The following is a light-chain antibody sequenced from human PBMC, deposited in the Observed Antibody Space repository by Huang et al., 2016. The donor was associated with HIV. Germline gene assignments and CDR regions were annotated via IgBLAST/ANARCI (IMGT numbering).Light chain of an antibody. Sequence: DIVLTQSPDSLAVSLGERATINCKSSQSVLYSTVNKNYLAWYQQRPGQPPKLLMYWASTREYGVPDRFRGSGSGTDFTLTISSLQAEDVAVYFCQKYYSTPRTFGQGTKVEIK. CDR2: WAS. CDR1: QSVLYSTVNKNY. CDR3: QKYYSTPRT. J-gene: IGKJ1*01. V-gene: IGKV4-1*01.